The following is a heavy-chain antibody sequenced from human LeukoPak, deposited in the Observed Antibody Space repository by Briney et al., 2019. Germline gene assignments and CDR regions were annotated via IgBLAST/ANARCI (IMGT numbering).Heavy chain of an antibody. Sequence: SVKASSKASGGTFSSYAINWLRQAPGQGLEWMGGIIPIFGTANYAQKFQGRVTITTDESTSTAYMELSSLRSEDTAVYYCAREAATTVTMSFWFDPWGQGTLVTVSS. D-gene: IGHD4-17*01. J-gene: IGHJ5*02. CDR3: AREAATTVTMSFWFDP. CDR2: IIPIFGTA. V-gene: IGHV1-69*05. CDR1: GGTFSSYA.